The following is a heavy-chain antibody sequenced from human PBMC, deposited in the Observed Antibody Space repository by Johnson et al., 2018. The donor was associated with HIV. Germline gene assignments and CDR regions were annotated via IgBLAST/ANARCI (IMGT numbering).Heavy chain of an antibody. D-gene: IGHD6-19*01. Sequence: QLVESGGGVVRPGGSLRLSCAASGFTFDDYAMHWVRQAPGKGLEWVSGISWNSGSIGYADSVKGRFTISRDNAKNSLYLQMNSLRAEDTALYYCAVIAVAGGGAFDIWGQGTMVTVTS. CDR3: AVIAVAGGGAFDI. CDR1: GFTFDDYA. CDR2: ISWNSGSI. V-gene: IGHV3-9*01. J-gene: IGHJ3*02.